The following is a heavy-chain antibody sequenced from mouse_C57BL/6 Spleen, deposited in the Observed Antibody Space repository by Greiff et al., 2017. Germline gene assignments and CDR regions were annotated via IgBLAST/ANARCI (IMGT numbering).Heavy chain of an antibody. Sequence: QVQLQQSGAELVRPGASVTLSCKASGYTFTDYEMHWVKQTPVHGLEWIGAIDPETGGTAYNQKFKGKAILTADKSSSTAYMELRSLTSEDSAVYYCTSDPYYYGSSYDYWGQGTTLTVSS. CDR2: IDPETGGT. V-gene: IGHV1-15*01. D-gene: IGHD1-1*01. CDR1: GYTFTDYE. CDR3: TSDPYYYGSSYDY. J-gene: IGHJ2*01.